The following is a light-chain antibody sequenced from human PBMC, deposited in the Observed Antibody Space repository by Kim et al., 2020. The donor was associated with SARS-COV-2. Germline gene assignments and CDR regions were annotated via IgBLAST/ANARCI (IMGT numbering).Light chain of an antibody. V-gene: IGKV4-1*01. Sequence: ATINCKSSQSVLYSSNNKNFLAWYQQEPGQPPKLLIYWASTRESGVPDRFSGSGSGTDFTLTISSLQAEDVAVYFCQQYYSAPQTFGQGTKVDIK. CDR1: QSVLYSSNNKNF. CDR3: QQYYSAPQT. J-gene: IGKJ1*01. CDR2: WAS.